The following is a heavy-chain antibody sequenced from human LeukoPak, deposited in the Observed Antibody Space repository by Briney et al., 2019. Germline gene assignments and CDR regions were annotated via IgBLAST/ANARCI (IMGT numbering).Heavy chain of an antibody. CDR1: GYTFTSYG. V-gene: IGHV1-18*03. CDR2: ISAYNGNT. D-gene: IGHD4-17*01. J-gene: IGHJ4*02. Sequence: ASVKVSCKASGYTFTSYGISWVRQAPGQGLEWMGWISAYNGNTNYAQKLQGRVTMTADTSSSTAYMELRSLRLDDMAVYYCARDENYGIFFNVDYWGQGTLVTVSS. CDR3: ARDENYGIFFNVDY.